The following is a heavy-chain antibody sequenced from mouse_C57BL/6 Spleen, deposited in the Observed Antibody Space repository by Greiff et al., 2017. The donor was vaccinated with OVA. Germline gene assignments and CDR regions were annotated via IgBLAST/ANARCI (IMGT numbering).Heavy chain of an antibody. CDR1: GYSITSGYF. CDR3: ARDQRYYFDY. CDR2: IRYDGSN. Sequence: EVKLLESGPGLVKPSQSLSLTCSVSGYSITSGYFWNWIRQFPGNKLECMGYIRYDGSNNYNPSFKNRISITRDTSKNQFFLKLNSVTAEDTAKYYGARDQRYYFDYWGKGTTLTVSS. V-gene: IGHV3-6*01. J-gene: IGHJ2*01.